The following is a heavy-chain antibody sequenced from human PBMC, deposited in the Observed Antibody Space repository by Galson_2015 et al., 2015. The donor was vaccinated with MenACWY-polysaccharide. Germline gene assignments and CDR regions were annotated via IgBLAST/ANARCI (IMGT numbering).Heavy chain of an antibody. J-gene: IGHJ4*02. Sequence: SVKVSCKASGYTFNNYAINWVRQAPGQGLEWMGWINTYNGNTNYAQKVHGRVTVTADSNTAYMELQSLRSDDTAVYYCARDAGGTEDYWGQGTLVTASS. D-gene: IGHD2-15*01. CDR2: INTYNGNT. V-gene: IGHV1-18*04. CDR1: GYTFNNYA. CDR3: ARDAGGTEDY.